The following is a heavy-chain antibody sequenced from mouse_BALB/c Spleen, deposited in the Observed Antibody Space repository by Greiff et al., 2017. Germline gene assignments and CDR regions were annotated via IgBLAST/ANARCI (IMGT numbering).Heavy chain of an antibody. J-gene: IGHJ2*01. Sequence: QVQLQQPGAELVKPGASVKMSCKASGYTFTSYWMHWVKQRPGQGLEWIGTIDPSDSYTSYNQKFKGKATLTVDTSSSTAYMQLSSLTSEDSAVYYCTRGGYGSSYVYFDYWGQGTTLTVSS. V-gene: IGHV1S127*01. CDR3: TRGGYGSSYVYFDY. CDR1: GYTFTSYW. CDR2: IDPSDSYT. D-gene: IGHD1-1*01.